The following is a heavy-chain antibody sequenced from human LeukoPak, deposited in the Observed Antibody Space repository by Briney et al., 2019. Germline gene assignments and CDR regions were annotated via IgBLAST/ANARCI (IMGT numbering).Heavy chain of an antibody. CDR3: ARDLGGYIDY. CDR1: GFTVSSNY. J-gene: IGHJ4*02. CDR2: IYSGGTT. D-gene: IGHD6-13*01. Sequence: GGSLRLSCAVSGFTVSSNYMSGVRQAPGRGLECVSVIYSGGTTYYADSVKGRFTISRDNSKNTLYLQMDSVRAGDTAVYYCARDLGGYIDYWGQGTLVSVSS. V-gene: IGHV3-53*01.